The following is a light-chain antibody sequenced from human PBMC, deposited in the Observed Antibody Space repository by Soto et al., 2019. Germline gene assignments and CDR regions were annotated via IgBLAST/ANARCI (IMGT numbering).Light chain of an antibody. V-gene: IGLV2-23*01. CDR3: CSYASSSTYV. CDR1: SSDVGNYNL. Sequence: QSALTQPASVSVSPGQSITISCTGTSSDVGNYNLVSWYQHDPGKAPKLLIYEGSKRPSGVSDRFSGSKSGNTAYLTISGLQAEDEADYYCCSYASSSTYVFGTGTKLTVL. CDR2: EGS. J-gene: IGLJ1*01.